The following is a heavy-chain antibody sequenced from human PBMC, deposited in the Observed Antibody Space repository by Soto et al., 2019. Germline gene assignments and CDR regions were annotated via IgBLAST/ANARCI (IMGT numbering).Heavy chain of an antibody. V-gene: IGHV4-4*02. J-gene: IGHJ4*02. CDR3: ARHIAVSGTRGFDY. D-gene: IGHD6-19*01. Sequence: QVQLQESGPGLMHPSGTLSLTCAVSGGSISDNWWSWVRQPPGKGLEWIGEIYHTGNRHYNPSLEGPVTISVDKSKNHFSLNLTSVTAADTAVYYCARHIAVSGTRGFDYWGQGILVTVSS. CDR2: IYHTGNR. CDR1: GGSISDNW.